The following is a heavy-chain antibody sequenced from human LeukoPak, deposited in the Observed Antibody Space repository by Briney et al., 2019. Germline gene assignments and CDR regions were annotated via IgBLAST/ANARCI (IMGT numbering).Heavy chain of an antibody. J-gene: IGHJ4*02. D-gene: IGHD6-6*01. CDR1: GGSISSSGHY. V-gene: IGHV4-39*07. CDR2: IYSNGDT. CDR3: ARSRIAAPRGMPDFDY. Sequence: SETLSLTCSVSGGSISSSGHYWGWIRQSPEKGLDWIGSIYSNGDTYYNPSVKSRVTISVDTSKNQFSLKLSSVTAADTAVYYCARSRIAAPRGMPDFDYWGQGTLVTVSS.